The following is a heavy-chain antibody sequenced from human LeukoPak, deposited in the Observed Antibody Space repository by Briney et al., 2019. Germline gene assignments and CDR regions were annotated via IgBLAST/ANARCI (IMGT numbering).Heavy chain of an antibody. Sequence: GGSLRLSCAASGFTFSSYATHWVRQAPGKGLEWVAVISYDGSNKYYADSVKGRFTISRDNSKNTLYLQMNSLRAEDTAVYYCARDLGTYFDYWGQGTLVTVSS. CDR1: GFTFSSYA. J-gene: IGHJ4*02. D-gene: IGHD3-10*01. V-gene: IGHV3-30*04. CDR2: ISYDGSNK. CDR3: ARDLGTYFDY.